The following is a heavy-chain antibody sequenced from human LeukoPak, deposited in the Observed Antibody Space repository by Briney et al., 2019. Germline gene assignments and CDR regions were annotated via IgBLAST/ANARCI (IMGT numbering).Heavy chain of an antibody. D-gene: IGHD3-10*01. V-gene: IGHV3-23*01. CDR2: ISERGGST. CDR3: AKRGIVIRAVIIIGFHKEAYYFDY. Sequence: GGPLRLSCAASGFTLSNYGMSWVRQAPGKGLEWVSGISERGGSTNYADSVKGRFIISRDTSKNTVYLQMNSLRVEDTAVYFCAKRGIVIRAVIIIGFHKEAYYFDYWGQGILVTVSS. CDR1: GFTLSNYG. J-gene: IGHJ4*02.